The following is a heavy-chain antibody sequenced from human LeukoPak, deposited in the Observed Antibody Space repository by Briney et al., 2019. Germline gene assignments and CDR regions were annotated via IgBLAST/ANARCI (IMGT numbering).Heavy chain of an antibody. V-gene: IGHV1-3*01. CDR3: ARPDYGDTPPRY. Sequence: ASVKVSCKPSGYSFTTYAMHWVRQTPGQRLEWMGWINAGNGNTKYSQKFQGRVTITSDTSASTAYMELSSLRAEDTAVYYCARPDYGDTPPRYWGQGTLVTVSS. CDR1: GYSFTTYA. CDR2: INAGNGNT. D-gene: IGHD4-17*01. J-gene: IGHJ4*02.